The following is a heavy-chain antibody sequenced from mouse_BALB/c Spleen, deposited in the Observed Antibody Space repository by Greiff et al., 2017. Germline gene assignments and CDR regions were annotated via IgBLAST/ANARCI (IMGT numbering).Heavy chain of an antibody. J-gene: IGHJ2*01. CDR2: ISYDGSN. CDR3: ARGRGNRALDY. Sequence: EVKLVESGPGLVKPSQSLSLTCSVTGYSITSGYYWYWIRQFPGNKLEWMGYISYDGSNNYNPYLKNRISITRDTSKNQCFLKLNSVTTEDTATYYCARGRGNRALDYWGQGTTLTVSS. D-gene: IGHD3-3*01. V-gene: IGHV3-6*02. CDR1: GYSITSGYY.